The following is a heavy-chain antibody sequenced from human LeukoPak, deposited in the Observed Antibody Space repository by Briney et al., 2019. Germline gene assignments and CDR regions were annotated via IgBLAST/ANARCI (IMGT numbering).Heavy chain of an antibody. J-gene: IGHJ4*02. Sequence: GSLRLSCAGSGFTFSCFLMSWVRQAPGKGLGLGAHIKQDGSEKYYVDSVKGRFTISRDNAKNSLYLQMNSLRAEDTAVYYCARGLLWFGESEDYWGQGTLVTVSS. V-gene: IGHV3-7*01. CDR3: ARGLLWFGESEDY. D-gene: IGHD3-10*01. CDR1: GFTFSCFL. CDR2: IKQDGSEK.